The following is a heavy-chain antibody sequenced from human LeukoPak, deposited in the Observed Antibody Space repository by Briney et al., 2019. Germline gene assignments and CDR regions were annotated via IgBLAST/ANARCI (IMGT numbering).Heavy chain of an antibody. Sequence: ASVKVSCKASGYTFTGYYMHWVRQAPGQGLEWMGWINPNSGGTNYAQKFQGRVPMTRDTSISTAYMELSRLRSDDTAVYYCATDCSSTSCYLFDPWGQGTLVTVSS. V-gene: IGHV1-2*02. D-gene: IGHD2-2*01. CDR2: INPNSGGT. CDR3: ATDCSSTSCYLFDP. J-gene: IGHJ5*02. CDR1: GYTFTGYY.